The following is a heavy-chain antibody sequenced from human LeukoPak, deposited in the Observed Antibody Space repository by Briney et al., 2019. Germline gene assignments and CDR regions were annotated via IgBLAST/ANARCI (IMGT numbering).Heavy chain of an antibody. CDR1: GGTFSSYA. J-gene: IGHJ4*02. CDR3: ARVRSIAAAGTGPYYFDY. V-gene: IGHV1-69*13. CDR2: IIPTFGTA. Sequence: GASVKVSCKASGGTFSSYAISWVRQAPGQGLEWMGGIIPTFGTANYAQKFQGRVTITADESTSTAYMELSSLRSEDTAVYYCARVRSIAAAGTGPYYFDYWGQGTLVTVSS. D-gene: IGHD6-13*01.